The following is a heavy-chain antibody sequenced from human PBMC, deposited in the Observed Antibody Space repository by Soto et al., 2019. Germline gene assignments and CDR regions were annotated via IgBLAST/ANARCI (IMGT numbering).Heavy chain of an antibody. J-gene: IGHJ6*04. CDR3: ARAGQYCTTGTCSPASMGV. D-gene: IGHD2-8*01. V-gene: IGHV3-53*04. Sequence: EVQLVESGGGLVQPGGSLRLSCSASGFTVSSSYINWVRQAPGKGLEWVSTFYSGGKTYYADSVKGRFTMSRHSSENTLYLQMNSLRSEDTAVYYCARAGQYCTTGTCSPASMGVWGEGTTVTVSS. CDR1: GFTVSSSY. CDR2: FYSGGKT.